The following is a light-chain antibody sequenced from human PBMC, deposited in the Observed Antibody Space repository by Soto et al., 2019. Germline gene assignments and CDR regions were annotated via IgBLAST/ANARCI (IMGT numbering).Light chain of an antibody. CDR2: GVT. CDR1: SSDVGGNNH. V-gene: IGLV2-14*01. CDR3: NSFAGSRGYV. Sequence: QSVLTQPASVSGSPGQSITISCAGTSSDVGGNNHVSWYQQHPGKAPKLIIYGVTNRPSGASYRFSGSKSGNTASLTISGLQAEDEADYYCNSFAGSRGYVFGTGTKVTVL. J-gene: IGLJ1*01.